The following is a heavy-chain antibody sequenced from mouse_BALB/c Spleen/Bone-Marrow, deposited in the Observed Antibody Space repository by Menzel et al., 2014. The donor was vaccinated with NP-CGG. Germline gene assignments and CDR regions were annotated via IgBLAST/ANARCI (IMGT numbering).Heavy chain of an antibody. CDR2: IRLKSNNYAT. J-gene: IGHJ1*01. D-gene: IGHD1-1*01. Sequence: EVQLQQSGGGLVQPGGSMKLSCVASGFTFSNYWMSWVRQSPEKGLEWVAEIRLKSNNYATHYAESVKGRFTISRDDSKSSVYLQMNNLRAEDTGIYYCTKEVVATCNWYVDVWGAVTTVTVSS. CDR1: GFTFSNYW. CDR3: TKEVVATCNWYVDV. V-gene: IGHV6-6*02.